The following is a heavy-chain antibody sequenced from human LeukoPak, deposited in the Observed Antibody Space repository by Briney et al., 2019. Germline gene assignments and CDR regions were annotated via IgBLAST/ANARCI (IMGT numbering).Heavy chain of an antibody. CDR2: TYYRSTWYN. V-gene: IGHV6-1*01. J-gene: IGHJ5*02. D-gene: IGHD2-2*01. Sequence: SQTLSLACAISGDSVSINSVTWNWIRQSPSRGLEWLGRTYYRSTWYNDYAVSVRGRITVNPDTSKNQFSLHLNSVTPEDTAVYYCARRLTQYDCFDPWGQGILVTVSS. CDR3: ARRLTQYDCFDP. CDR1: GDSVSINSVT.